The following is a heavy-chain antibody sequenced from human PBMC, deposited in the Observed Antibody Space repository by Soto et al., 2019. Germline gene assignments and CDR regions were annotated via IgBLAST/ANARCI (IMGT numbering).Heavy chain of an antibody. CDR1: GFTFSSHS. V-gene: IGHV3-23*01. CDR3: AAYCSGGSCWRDY. D-gene: IGHD2-15*01. Sequence: PGGALRLSCAASGFTFSSHSMSWVRPAPGKGLEWVSAISGSGGSTYYADSVKGRFTISRDNSKNTLYLQMNSLRAEDTAVYYCAAYCSGGSCWRDYWGQGTLVTVSS. CDR2: ISGSGGST. J-gene: IGHJ4*02.